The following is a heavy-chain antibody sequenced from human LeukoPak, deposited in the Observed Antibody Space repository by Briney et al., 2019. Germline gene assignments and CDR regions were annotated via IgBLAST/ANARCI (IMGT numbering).Heavy chain of an antibody. CDR3: ARVACSGGSCYNFDY. CDR1: GGSISTYY. J-gene: IGHJ4*02. CDR2: TYYSGST. V-gene: IGHV4-59*01. Sequence: SETLSLTCTVSGGSISTYYWSWIRQPPGKGLEYIGYTYYSGSTNYNPSLKSRVTISVDTSKNQFSLKLSSMTAADTAVYYCARVACSGGSCYNFDYWGQGSLVTVSS. D-gene: IGHD2-15*01.